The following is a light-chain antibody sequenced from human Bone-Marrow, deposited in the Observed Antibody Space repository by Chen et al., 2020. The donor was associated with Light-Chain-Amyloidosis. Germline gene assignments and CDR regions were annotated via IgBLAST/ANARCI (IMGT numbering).Light chain of an antibody. CDR2: EVT. CDR1: SSDVGVDNH. CDR3: SSYTITDTLV. Sequence: QSALTQPASVSGSPGQSITISCTGTSSDVGVDNHVSWYQPHPDKAPKLMIYEVTNRPSCVPDRFSGSKSDDTASLTISGLQTEDEADYVGSSYTITDTLVFGSGTRVTVL. J-gene: IGLJ1*01. V-gene: IGLV2-14*01.